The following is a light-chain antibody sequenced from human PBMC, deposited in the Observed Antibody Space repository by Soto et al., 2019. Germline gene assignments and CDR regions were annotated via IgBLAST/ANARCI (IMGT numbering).Light chain of an antibody. J-gene: IGKJ1*01. V-gene: IGKV2-28*01. CDR3: RQALQTPKT. CDR2: LGS. CDR1: QSLLHRNGYNY. Sequence: DIVMTQSPLSLPVTPGEPASISCRSSQSLLHRNGYNYLNWYLQKPEQSPQLLIHLGSNRASGVPDRFSGSGSGTDFTLKISRLEAEDVGVYYCRQALQTPKTFGQGTKVEIK.